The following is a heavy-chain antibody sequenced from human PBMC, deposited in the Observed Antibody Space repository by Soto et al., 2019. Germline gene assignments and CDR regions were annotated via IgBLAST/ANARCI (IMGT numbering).Heavy chain of an antibody. D-gene: IGHD6-25*01. CDR2: IHYSGST. CDR1: GGSISNSY. J-gene: IGHJ3*02. V-gene: IGHV4-59*01. CDR3: ARAPPFHRRRAFDI. Sequence: SETLSLTCTVSGGSISNSYWTWLRQPPGKGLEYIAYIHYSGSTYYNPSLKSRVTISLDTSKNQFSLKLNSVTAADTAVYSCARAPPFHRRRAFDIWGQGTMVTVSS.